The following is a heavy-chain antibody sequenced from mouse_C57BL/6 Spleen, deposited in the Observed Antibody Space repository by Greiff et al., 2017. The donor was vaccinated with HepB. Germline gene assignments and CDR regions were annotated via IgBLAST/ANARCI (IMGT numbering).Heavy chain of an antibody. CDR3: ARVGLLTGIITTVVATNFDV. J-gene: IGHJ1*03. CDR2: IDPEDGET. CDR1: GFNIKDYY. Sequence: EVQLQQSGAELVKPGASVKLSCTASGFNIKDYYMHWVKQRTEQGLEWIGRIDPEDGETKYAPKFQGQATITADTSSNTAYLQLRSLTSEDTAVYYCARVGLLTGIITTVVATNFDVWGTGTTVTVSS. D-gene: IGHD1-1*01. V-gene: IGHV14-2*01.